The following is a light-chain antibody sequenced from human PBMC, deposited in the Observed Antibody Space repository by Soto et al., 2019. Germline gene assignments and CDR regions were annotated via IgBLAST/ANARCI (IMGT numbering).Light chain of an antibody. CDR2: AAF. Sequence: DIQMTQSPSSLSASVGDRVTITCRASQGISTYLAWFQQKPGKAPKSLIYAAFSLQSGVPSKFSGSGSGTDFTLTISSLQPEDSATYYCQQYYRYPRTFGQGTKVEIK. J-gene: IGKJ1*01. CDR3: QQYYRYPRT. V-gene: IGKV1-16*02. CDR1: QGISTY.